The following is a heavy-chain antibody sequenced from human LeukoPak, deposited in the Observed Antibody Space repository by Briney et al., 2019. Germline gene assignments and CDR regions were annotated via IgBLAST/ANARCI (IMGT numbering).Heavy chain of an antibody. D-gene: IGHD2-2*01. CDR1: GFTFGTYT. CDR3: ARDQYVVAAAHDY. Sequence: GGSLRLSCAASGFTFGTYTMNWVRQAPGKGLEWISIISSTSNYIYYADSVKGRFTISRDNAKNSLYLQMNSLRVEDTAVYYCARDQYVVAAAHDYWGQGSLVTVSS. CDR2: ISSTSNYI. V-gene: IGHV3-21*01. J-gene: IGHJ4*02.